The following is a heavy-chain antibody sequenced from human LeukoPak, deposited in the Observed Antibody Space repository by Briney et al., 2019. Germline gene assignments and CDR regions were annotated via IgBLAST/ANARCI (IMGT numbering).Heavy chain of an antibody. CDR1: GYTFTSYG. V-gene: IGHV7-4-1*02. Sequence: ASVKVSCKASGYTFTSYGISWVRQAPGQGLEWMGWINTNTGNPTYAQGFTGRFVFSLDTSVSTAYLQISSLKAEDTAVYYCARDLRLNYFDYWGQGTLVTVSS. J-gene: IGHJ4*02. CDR3: ARDLRLNYFDY. CDR2: INTNTGNP.